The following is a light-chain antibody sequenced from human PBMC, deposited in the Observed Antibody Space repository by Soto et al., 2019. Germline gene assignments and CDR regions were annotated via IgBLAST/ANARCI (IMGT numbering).Light chain of an antibody. V-gene: IGKV1-5*01. CDR3: KQLNSYLIT. CDR2: DAS. J-gene: IGKJ5*01. CDR1: QRIQHY. Sequence: DLQMTQSPSTLSASVVDRVTITCRASQRIQHYLAWWQQKPGKAPNVLIYDASILESGVPSRFSGSGSGTEFTLTISSLQPEEFATYYCKQLNSYLITVGNGTRLAIK.